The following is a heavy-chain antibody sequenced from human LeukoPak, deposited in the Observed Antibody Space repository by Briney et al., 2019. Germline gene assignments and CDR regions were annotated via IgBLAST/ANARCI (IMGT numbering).Heavy chain of an antibody. CDR3: ARTYDRSTYGVHYFDP. Sequence: GGSLRLSCAASGFTFSRYWMSWIRQAPGKGLEWVSSINKDGSEKFHADSATGRFTISRANAKNSLFLQMNTLGAEDAAVYYCARTYDRSTYGVHYFDPWGQGTLVTVSS. CDR2: INKDGSEK. D-gene: IGHD3-22*01. J-gene: IGHJ5*02. V-gene: IGHV3-7*01. CDR1: GFTFSRYW.